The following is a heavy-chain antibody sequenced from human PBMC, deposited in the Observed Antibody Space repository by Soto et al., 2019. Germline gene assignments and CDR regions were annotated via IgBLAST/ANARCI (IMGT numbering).Heavy chain of an antibody. CDR1: GGSIGSYD. D-gene: IGHD3-22*01. CDR3: ARGGYYDSSGYYGY. V-gene: IGHV4-59*08. J-gene: IGHJ4*02. Sequence: PSETLSLTCAVSGGSIGSYDWSWIRQPPGKGLEWIGYIYYSGSTNYNPSLKSRVTISVDTSKNQLSLKLSSVTAADTAVYYCARGGYYDSSGYYGYWGQGTLVTVSS. CDR2: IYYSGST.